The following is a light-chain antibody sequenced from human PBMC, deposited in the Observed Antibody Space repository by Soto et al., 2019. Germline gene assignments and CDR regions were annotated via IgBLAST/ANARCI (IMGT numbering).Light chain of an antibody. CDR3: SSYTSSSTWV. V-gene: IGLV2-14*01. CDR2: EVS. Sequence: QSALTQPASVSGSPGQSITISCTGTSSDIGGYNSVSWYQQHPGKAPKLMISEVSNRPSGVSIRCSGSKSGNTASLTISGLQAEDEADYYCSSYTSSSTWVFGGETKVTVL. CDR1: SSDIGGYNS. J-gene: IGLJ3*02.